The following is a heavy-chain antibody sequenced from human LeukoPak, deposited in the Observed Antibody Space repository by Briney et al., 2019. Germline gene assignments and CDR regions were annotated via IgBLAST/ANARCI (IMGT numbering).Heavy chain of an antibody. CDR3: AKGWTTG. Sequence: PGGSLRLSCAASGFTFSSYSMNWVRQAPGKGLEWVAVISYDGSNKYYADSVKGRFTISRDNSKNTLYLQMNSLRAEDTAVYYCAKGWTTGWGQGTLVTVSS. V-gene: IGHV3-30*18. CDR1: GFTFSSYS. CDR2: ISYDGSNK. D-gene: IGHD3/OR15-3a*01. J-gene: IGHJ4*02.